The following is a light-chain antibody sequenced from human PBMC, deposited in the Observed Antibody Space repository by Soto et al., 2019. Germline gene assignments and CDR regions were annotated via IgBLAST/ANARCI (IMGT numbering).Light chain of an antibody. CDR3: QQYNSYSEA. Sequence: EIQMTQSPSPLSATVGDRVTITCRASQTISTYLNWYQQKPGKAPKLLIYTASTLQSGVPSRFSGSGSGTEFTLTISSLQPEDFATYYCQQYNSYSEAFGQGTKVDIK. CDR2: TAS. V-gene: IGKV1-17*01. J-gene: IGKJ1*01. CDR1: QTISTY.